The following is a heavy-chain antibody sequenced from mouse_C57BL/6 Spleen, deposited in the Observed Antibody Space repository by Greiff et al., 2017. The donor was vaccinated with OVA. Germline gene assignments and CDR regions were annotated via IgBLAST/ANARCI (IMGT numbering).Heavy chain of an antibody. V-gene: IGHV1-76*01. CDR1: GYTFTDYY. CDR2: IYPGSGNT. Sequence: VMLVESGAELVRPGASVKLSCKASGYTFTDYYINWVKQRPGQGLEWIARIYPGSGNTYYNEKFKGKATLTAEKSSSTAYMQLSSLTSEDSAVYFCARGDWFAYWGQGTLVTVSA. J-gene: IGHJ3*01. CDR3: ARGDWFAY.